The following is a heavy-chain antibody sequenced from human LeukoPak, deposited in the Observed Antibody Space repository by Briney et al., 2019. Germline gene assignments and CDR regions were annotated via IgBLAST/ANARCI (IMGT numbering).Heavy chain of an antibody. V-gene: IGHV3-11*06. CDR1: GFTFSDYY. Sequence: PGGSLRLPCAASGFTFSDYYMSWIRQAPGKGLEWVSYISSSSCYTNYADSVKGRFTISRDNAKNSLYLQMNSLRAEDTAVYYCARRKGVSSSLVFYYFDYWGQGTLVTVSS. CDR3: ARRKGVSSSLVFYYFDY. D-gene: IGHD6-6*01. J-gene: IGHJ4*02. CDR2: ISSSSCYT.